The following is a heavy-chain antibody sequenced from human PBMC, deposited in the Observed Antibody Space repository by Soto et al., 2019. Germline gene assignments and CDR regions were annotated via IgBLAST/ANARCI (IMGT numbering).Heavy chain of an antibody. CDR2: INAGGRNT. V-gene: IGHV3-23*01. CDR1: GFTFSNYA. D-gene: IGHD6-25*01. J-gene: IGHJ6*02. Sequence: EVQLLESGGGLVQPGGSLRLSCEASGFTFSNYAMSWVRQAPGRGLEWVAGINAGGRNTYYAESVKGRFTISGDNSKSTLYLQMGILGTEDPAVYYCAKVPYSGCGFATYNVCVQGTTVTVSS. CDR3: AKVPYSGCGFATYNV.